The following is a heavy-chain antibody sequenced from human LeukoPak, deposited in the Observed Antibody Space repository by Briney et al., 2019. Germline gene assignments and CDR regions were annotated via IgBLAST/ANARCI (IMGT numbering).Heavy chain of an antibody. V-gene: IGHV3-7*01. CDR1: GFTFSSYA. J-gene: IGHJ4*02. Sequence: GGSLRLSCAASGFTFSSYAMHWVRQAPGKGLEWVANIRQDGSEKYYVDSVKGRFTVSRDNAKKSLYLQMNSLRAEDTAVYYCARGSTDYNHFWLSYWGQGTLVTVSS. CDR2: IRQDGSEK. CDR3: ARGSTDYNHFWLSY. D-gene: IGHD4-11*01.